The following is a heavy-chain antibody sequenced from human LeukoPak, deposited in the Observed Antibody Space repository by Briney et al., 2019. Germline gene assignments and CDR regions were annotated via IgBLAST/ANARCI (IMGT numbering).Heavy chain of an antibody. V-gene: IGHV3-48*02. CDR2: ISRDLTTI. CDR3: ARDGRFGYGMDV. J-gene: IGHJ6*02. D-gene: IGHD3-10*01. CDR1: GCSFSTYS. Sequence: GGSLRLSCTVSGCSFSTYSMNWVRQAPGKGLEWVSYISRDLTTIYYAGSVKGRFTVSRDNAKNSLYLQMNSLRDEDTAVYYCARDGRFGYGMDVWGQGTTVTVPS.